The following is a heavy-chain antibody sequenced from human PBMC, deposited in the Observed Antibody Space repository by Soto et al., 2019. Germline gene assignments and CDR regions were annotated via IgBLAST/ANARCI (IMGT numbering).Heavy chain of an antibody. CDR1: GYTFTTLS. CDR2: INAGNGYT. D-gene: IGHD2-21*02. V-gene: IGHV1-3*01. Sequence: QVQLEQSGAEVRRSGASVKVSCKASGYTFTTLSMHWVRQAPGQRLVWMGYINAGNGYTKYSQNFQGRVTITRDTLASTAYMELSSLRSEDTAAYYCASQYCGDYCSADYWCQGTLVTVSS. J-gene: IGHJ4*02. CDR3: ASQYCGDYCSADY.